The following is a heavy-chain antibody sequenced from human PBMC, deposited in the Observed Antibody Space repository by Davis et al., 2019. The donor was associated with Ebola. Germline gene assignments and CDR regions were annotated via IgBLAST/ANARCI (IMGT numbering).Heavy chain of an antibody. CDR2: IYHSGST. V-gene: IGHV4-59*11. CDR3: ARRTEVEAFGAFDI. J-gene: IGHJ3*02. D-gene: IGHD1-26*01. Sequence: PSETLSLTCTVSGGSIISHYWSWIRQPPGKGLEWIGEIYHSGSTNYNPSLKSRVTISVDKSKNQFSLKLSSVTAADTAVYYCARRTEVEAFGAFDIWGQGTMVTVSS. CDR1: GGSIISHY.